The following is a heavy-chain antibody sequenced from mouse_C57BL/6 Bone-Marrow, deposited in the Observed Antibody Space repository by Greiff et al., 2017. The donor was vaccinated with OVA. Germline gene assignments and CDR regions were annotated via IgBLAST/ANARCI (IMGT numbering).Heavy chain of an antibody. Sequence: EVHLVESGGGLVQSGRSLRLSCATSGFTFSDFYMEWVRQAPGKGLEWIAASRNKANDYTTDYSASVKGRFIVSRDTSQSILYLQMNALRAEDTAIYYCARDAVDYGYAMGYWGQGTSVTVSS. CDR2: SRNKANDYTT. V-gene: IGHV7-1*01. CDR3: ARDAVDYGYAMGY. CDR1: GFTFSDFY. D-gene: IGHD2-4*01. J-gene: IGHJ4*01.